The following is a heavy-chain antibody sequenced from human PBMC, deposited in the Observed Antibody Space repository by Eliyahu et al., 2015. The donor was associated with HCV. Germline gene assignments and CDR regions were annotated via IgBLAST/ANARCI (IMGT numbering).Heavy chain of an antibody. CDR2: IYPPDSKV. J-gene: IGHJ4*02. CDR3: ADWTASHWFDF. V-gene: IGHV5-51*01. D-gene: IGHD3/OR15-3a*01. Sequence: EVQLVQSGAEVKKPGESLRISCRSSKFSFPTLCIGWVRQMPGKGPEWMGKIYPPDSKVVYSPAFQGQVSISVDKSINTAYLEWSGLKASDTAKYFCADWTASHWFDFWGQGTPVTVSS. CDR1: KFSFPTLC.